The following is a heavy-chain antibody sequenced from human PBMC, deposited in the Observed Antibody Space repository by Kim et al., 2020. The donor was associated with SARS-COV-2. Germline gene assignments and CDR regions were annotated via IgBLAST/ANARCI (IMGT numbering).Heavy chain of an antibody. Sequence: GGSLRLSCAASGFTFSDYYMSWIRQAPGKGLEWVSYISSSGSTIYYEGSVKGRFTISRDNAKNSLYLQMNSLRAEDTAVYYCARDRGRSYAPGYYYYGMDVRGRGTTVTVPS. D-gene: IGHD1-26*01. CDR3: ARDRGRSYAPGYYYYGMDV. CDR2: ISSSGSTI. CDR1: GFTFSDYY. V-gene: IGHV3-11*01. J-gene: IGHJ6*02.